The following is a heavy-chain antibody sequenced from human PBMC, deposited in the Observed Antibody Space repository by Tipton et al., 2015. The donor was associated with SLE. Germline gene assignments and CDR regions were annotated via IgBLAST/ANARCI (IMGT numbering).Heavy chain of an antibody. Sequence: SLRLSCAASGFTFSTNAMSWVRQAPGKGLEWVSSIIDGGTTYYTDSVKGRFTISRDNSKNTLYLQMNSLRAEDTAVYYCARVTGAVTELGRYMDVWGKGTTVTVSS. D-gene: IGHD1-26*01. CDR2: IIDGGTT. V-gene: IGHV3-23*01. CDR3: ARVTGAVTELGRYMDV. CDR1: GFTFSTNA. J-gene: IGHJ6*03.